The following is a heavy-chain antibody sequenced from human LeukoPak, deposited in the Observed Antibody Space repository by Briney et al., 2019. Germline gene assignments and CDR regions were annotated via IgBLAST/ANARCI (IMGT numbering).Heavy chain of an antibody. CDR3: AKSPLSQLGYFDY. CDR2: ISGSGGST. CDR1: GFTFSSYA. V-gene: IGHV3-23*01. Sequence: GSLRLSCAASGFTFSSYAMSWVRQAPGKGLEWVSAISGSGGSTYYADSVKGRFTISRDNSKNTLYPQMNSLRAEDTAVYYCAKSPLSQLGYFDYWGQGTLVTVSS. J-gene: IGHJ4*02. D-gene: IGHD2/OR15-2a*01.